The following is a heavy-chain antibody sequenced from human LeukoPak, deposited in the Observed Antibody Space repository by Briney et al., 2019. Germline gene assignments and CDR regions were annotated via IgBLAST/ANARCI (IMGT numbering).Heavy chain of an antibody. CDR1: GYTFTGYY. CDR3: AREDYCGGDCYSYFDY. V-gene: IGHV1-2*02. Sequence: ASVKVSCKASGYTFTGYYMHWVRQAPGQGLEWMGWINPNSGGTNYAQKFQGRVTMTRDTSISTAYMELSRLRSDDTAVYYCAREDYCGGDCYSYFDYWSQGTLVTVSS. CDR2: INPNSGGT. D-gene: IGHD2-21*02. J-gene: IGHJ4*02.